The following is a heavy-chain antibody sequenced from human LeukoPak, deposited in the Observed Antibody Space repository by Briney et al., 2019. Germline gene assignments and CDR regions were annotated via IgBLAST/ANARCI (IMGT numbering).Heavy chain of an antibody. Sequence: ASVKVSCKASGYTFTSYDINWVRQATGQGLEWVGWMNPNSGNTGYAQKFQGRVTMTRNTSISTAYMELSSLRSEDTAVYYCARATRGLTGPRTYYYYYYMDVWGKGTTVTISS. CDR3: ARATRGLTGPRTYYYYYYMDV. J-gene: IGHJ6*03. V-gene: IGHV1-8*01. CDR1: GYTFTSYD. CDR2: MNPNSGNT. D-gene: IGHD3-9*01.